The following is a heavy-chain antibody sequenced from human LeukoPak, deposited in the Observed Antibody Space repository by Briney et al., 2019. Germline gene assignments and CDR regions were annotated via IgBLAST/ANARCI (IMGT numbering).Heavy chain of an antibody. Sequence: SETLSLTCTVFGGSISSSSYFWGGIRQPPGKGQEWIGNIYYSGTTYDQPALKIRLTISVHTSKNQFSLKLSSVTAAATAVYYCARLWTRDYYFDYWGQGTLVTVSS. CDR1: GGSISSSSYF. V-gene: IGHV4-39*01. CDR2: IYYSGTT. J-gene: IGHJ4*02. D-gene: IGHD5-24*01. CDR3: ARLWTRDYYFDY.